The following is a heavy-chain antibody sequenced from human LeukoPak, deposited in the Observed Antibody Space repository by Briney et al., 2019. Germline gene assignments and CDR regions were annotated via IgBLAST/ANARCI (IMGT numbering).Heavy chain of an antibody. CDR2: INPNSGGT. Sequence: ASVKVSCKASGYTFTGYYMHWVRQAPGQGLEWMGWINPNSGGTNYAQKFQGRVTMARDTSISTAYMELSRLRSDDTDVYYCAREYSGSYFDYWGQGTLVTVSS. CDR3: AREYSGSYFDY. D-gene: IGHD1-26*01. V-gene: IGHV1-2*02. CDR1: GYTFTGYY. J-gene: IGHJ4*02.